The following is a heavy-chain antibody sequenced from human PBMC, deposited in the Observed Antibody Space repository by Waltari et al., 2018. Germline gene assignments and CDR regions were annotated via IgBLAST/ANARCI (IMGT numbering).Heavy chain of an antibody. CDR2: VHHSGRP. CDR1: GDSISSNYW. J-gene: IGHJ4*02. CDR3: AGDRAIGLFFDY. V-gene: IGHV4-4*02. D-gene: IGHD2-2*01. Sequence: QVQLQESGPGLVKPSGTLSLTCAVSGDSISSNYWWSWVRQSPGKGLEWIGQVHHSGRPHYNPSLQSRVTISVDKSKNQFSLNLNSVTAADTAVYYCAGDRAIGLFFDYWGQGTLVTVSS.